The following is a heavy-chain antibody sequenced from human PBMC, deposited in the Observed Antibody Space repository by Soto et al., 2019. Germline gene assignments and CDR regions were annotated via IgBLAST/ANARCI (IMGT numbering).Heavy chain of an antibody. V-gene: IGHV3-23*01. Sequence: GGSLRLSCTASGFTFTAYHMSWVRQAPGKGLEWVSAIESASDTHYADSVKGRFTISRDNSKNTLYLQMNSLRVEDTAIYYCAKELAIASFITIDYWGQGVLVTVSS. CDR2: IESASDT. CDR3: AKELAIASFITIDY. CDR1: GFTFTAYH. J-gene: IGHJ4*02. D-gene: IGHD2-21*01.